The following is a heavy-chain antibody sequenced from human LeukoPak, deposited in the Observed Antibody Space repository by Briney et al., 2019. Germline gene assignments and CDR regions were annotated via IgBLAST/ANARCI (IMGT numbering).Heavy chain of an antibody. Sequence: GASVKVSCKASGYTFTGYYMHWVRQAPGQGLEWMGWINPNSGGTNYAQKFQGRVTMTRDTSISTAYMELSRLRSDDTAVYYCARAIIRGVSYFDYWGQGTLVTVSS. CDR3: ARAIIRGVSYFDY. CDR2: INPNSGGT. V-gene: IGHV1-2*02. CDR1: GYTFTGYY. J-gene: IGHJ4*02. D-gene: IGHD3-10*01.